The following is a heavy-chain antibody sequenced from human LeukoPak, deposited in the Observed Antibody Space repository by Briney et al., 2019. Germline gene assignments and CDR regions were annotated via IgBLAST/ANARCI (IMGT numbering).Heavy chain of an antibody. CDR3: ARGYLPYSSGWYYFDY. V-gene: IGHV1-2*02. CDR1: GYTFTGYY. J-gene: IGHJ4*02. CDR2: INPNSGDT. D-gene: IGHD6-19*01. Sequence: ASVKVSCKASGYTFTGYYMHWVRQAPGQGLEWMGWINPNSGDTNFAQKFQDRVTMTRDTSINTAYMELSRLRSDDTAVYYCARGYLPYSSGWYYFDYWGQGTLVTVSS.